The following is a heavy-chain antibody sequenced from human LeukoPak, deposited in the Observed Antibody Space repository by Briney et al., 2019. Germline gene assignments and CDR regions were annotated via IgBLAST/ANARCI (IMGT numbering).Heavy chain of an antibody. V-gene: IGHV4-34*01. CDR1: GGSFSGYY. CDR3: ARSRGYKRKHVGKWFDP. Sequence: SETLSLTCAVYGGSFSGYYWSWIRQPPGKGLEWIGEINHSGSTNYNPSLKSRVTISVDTSKNQFSLKLSSVTAGDKAVYYCARSRGYKRKHVGKWFDPWGPGNPVTVSS. D-gene: IGHD1-14*01. CDR2: INHSGST. J-gene: IGHJ5*02.